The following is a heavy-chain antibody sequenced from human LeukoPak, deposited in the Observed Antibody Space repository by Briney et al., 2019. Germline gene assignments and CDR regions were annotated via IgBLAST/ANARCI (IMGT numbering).Heavy chain of an antibody. CDR1: GYTFTTYA. V-gene: IGHV1-3*01. D-gene: IGHD4-17*01. CDR2: INAGNGNT. J-gene: IGHJ4*02. CDR3: ARPDYGDTPPRY. Sequence: ASVKVSGKASGYTFTTYAMHWVRQAPGQRLEWMGWINAGNGNTKYSQKFQGRVTITSDTSASTAYMELSSLRSEDTAVYYCARPDYGDTPPRYWGQGTLVSVPS.